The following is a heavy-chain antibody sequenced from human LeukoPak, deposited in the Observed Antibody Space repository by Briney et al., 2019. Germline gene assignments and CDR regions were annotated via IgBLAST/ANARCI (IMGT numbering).Heavy chain of an antibody. CDR3: ARDSDQIRELLVGATTYPDY. CDR2: IKQAGSEN. Sequence: PGGSLRLSCAASGFTFSSYWMSWVRQAPGKGLEWVANIKQAGSENYYVDSVKGRFTISRDNAKNSLYLQMNSLRAEDTAVYYCARDSDQIRELLVGATTYPDYWGQGTLVTVSS. V-gene: IGHV3-7*01. D-gene: IGHD1-26*01. CDR1: GFTFSSYW. J-gene: IGHJ4*02.